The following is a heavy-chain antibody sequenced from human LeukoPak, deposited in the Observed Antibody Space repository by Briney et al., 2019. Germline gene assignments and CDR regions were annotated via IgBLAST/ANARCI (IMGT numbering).Heavy chain of an antibody. CDR2: INPNSGGT. D-gene: IGHD3-22*01. CDR3: ARGGSVHYYDSSGYITWWFDP. CDR1: GYTFTGYY. V-gene: IGHV1-2*02. Sequence: ASVKVSCKASGYTFTGYYMHWVRQAPGQGLEWVGWINPNSGGTNYAQKFQGRVTMTRDTSITTAYMELSRLRSDDTAVYYCARGGSVHYYDSSGYITWWFDPWGQGTLVTVSS. J-gene: IGHJ5*02.